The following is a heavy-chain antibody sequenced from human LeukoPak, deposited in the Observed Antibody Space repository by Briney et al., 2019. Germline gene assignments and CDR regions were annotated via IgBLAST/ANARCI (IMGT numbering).Heavy chain of an antibody. J-gene: IGHJ5*02. CDR1: GFTFSSYA. V-gene: IGHV3-30-3*01. D-gene: IGHD6-19*01. CDR2: ISYDGSNK. CDR3: ARDVADPIAVAGNNWFDP. Sequence: GGSLRLSCAASGFTFSSYAMHWVRQAPGKGLEWVAVISYDGSNKYYADSVKGRFTISRDNSKNTLYLQMNSLRAEDTAVYYCARDVADPIAVAGNNWFDPWGQGTLDTVSS.